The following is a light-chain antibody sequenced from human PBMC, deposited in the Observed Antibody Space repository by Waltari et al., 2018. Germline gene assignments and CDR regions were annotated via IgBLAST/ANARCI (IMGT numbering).Light chain of an antibody. Sequence: QSALTQPPSASGSPGQSVTISCTGTSTDAGVYNYVSWYQQFPGKAPKPLIYEVSKRPSGVPDRFSGSKSGNTASLTVSGLQAEDEGYYYCSSYAGGNDVGFGGGTKLTVL. CDR2: EVS. CDR1: STDAGVYNY. CDR3: SSYAGGNDVG. J-gene: IGLJ2*01. V-gene: IGLV2-8*01.